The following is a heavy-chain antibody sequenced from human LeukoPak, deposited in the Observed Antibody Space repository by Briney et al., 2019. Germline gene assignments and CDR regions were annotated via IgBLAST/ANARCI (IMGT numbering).Heavy chain of an antibody. D-gene: IGHD3-16*01. CDR1: GFTFSSYA. CDR2: ISYDGSNK. J-gene: IGHJ4*02. CDR3: AGGFYFDY. V-gene: IGHV3-30-3*01. Sequence: HPGRSLRLSCAASGFTFSSYAMHWVRQAPGKGLEWVAVISYDGSNKYYADSVKGRFTISRDNSKNTLYLQMNSLRAEDTAVYYCAGGFYFDYWGQGTLVTVSS.